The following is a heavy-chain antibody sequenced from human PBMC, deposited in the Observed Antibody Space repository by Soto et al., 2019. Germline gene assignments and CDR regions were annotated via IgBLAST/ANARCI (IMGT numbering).Heavy chain of an antibody. CDR2: ISGSGGST. Sequence: EVQLLESGGGLVQPGGSLRLSCAASGFTFSSYAMSWVRQAPGKGLEWVSAISGSGGSTYYADSVKGRFTISRDNSKNTLYLQMNSLRAEDTAVYYCAKVKSRVAQQLGGGFDYWGQGTLVTVSS. D-gene: IGHD6-13*01. CDR3: AKVKSRVAQQLGGGFDY. CDR1: GFTFSSYA. J-gene: IGHJ4*02. V-gene: IGHV3-23*01.